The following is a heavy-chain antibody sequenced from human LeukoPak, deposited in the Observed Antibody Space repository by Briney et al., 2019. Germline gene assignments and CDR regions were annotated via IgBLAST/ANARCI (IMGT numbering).Heavy chain of an antibody. D-gene: IGHD6-6*01. Sequence: SETLTLTYTVSGASMTSHYWTWMRQDPGTGLEWIGNIFHTGSTSYNPALESRVTISLDTSNNQFSLKMTSVTPADTAVYYCAKEGGPARPGLDSWGQGTLVTVSS. CDR2: IFHTGST. V-gene: IGHV4-59*11. CDR3: AKEGGPARPGLDS. J-gene: IGHJ4*02. CDR1: GASMTSHY.